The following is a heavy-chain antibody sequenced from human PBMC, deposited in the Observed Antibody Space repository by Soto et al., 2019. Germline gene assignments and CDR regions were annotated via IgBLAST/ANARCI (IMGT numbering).Heavy chain of an antibody. V-gene: IGHV1-3*05. CDR1: GYSFTSYD. CDR3: ARNSGYYLIDDY. J-gene: IGHJ4*02. D-gene: IGHD3-22*01. Sequence: QVQLVQSGAEEKKPWASVKVSFKTSGYSFTSYDMHWVRKAPGQRLEWMGWINAGNGNTKYSQKFQGRVTITTDTSASTAYMELSSLRSEDTAVYYCARNSGYYLIDDYWGQGTLVTVSS. CDR2: INAGNGNT.